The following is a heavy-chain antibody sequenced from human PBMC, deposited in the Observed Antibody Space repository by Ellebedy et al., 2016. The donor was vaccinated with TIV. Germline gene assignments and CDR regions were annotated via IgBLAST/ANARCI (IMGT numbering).Heavy chain of an antibody. CDR1: GYNPTELS. Sequence: AASVKVSCKVSGYNPTELSMHWVRQAPGKGLEWMGSFDPEDGETIYAQKFQGRVTMTEDTSTDTAYMELRSLRSEDRAVNYWATGYGSGWGDYWGQGTLVTVSS. J-gene: IGHJ4*02. CDR3: ATGYGSGWGDY. CDR2: FDPEDGET. D-gene: IGHD3-10*01. V-gene: IGHV1-24*01.